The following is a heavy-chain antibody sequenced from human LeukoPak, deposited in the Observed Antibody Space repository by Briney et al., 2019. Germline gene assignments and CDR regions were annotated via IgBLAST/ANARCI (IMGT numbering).Heavy chain of an antibody. J-gene: IGHJ6*02. V-gene: IGHV3-9*01. CDR2: ISWNSGSI. CDR3: ARDGRWIQLWLPDYYYGMDV. D-gene: IGHD5-18*01. Sequence: GRSLRLSCAASGFTFDDYAMHWVRQAPGKGLEWVSGISWNSGSIGYADSVKGRFTISRDNAKNSLYLQMNSLRAEDTAVYYCARDGRWIQLWLPDYYYGMDVWGQGTTVTVSS. CDR1: GFTFDDYA.